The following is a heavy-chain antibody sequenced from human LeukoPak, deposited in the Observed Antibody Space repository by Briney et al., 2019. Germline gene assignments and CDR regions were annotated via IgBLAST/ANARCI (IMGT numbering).Heavy chain of an antibody. CDR1: GGSFSGYY. V-gene: IGHV4-34*01. CDR2: INHSGST. CDR3: ARIAVAGFDY. J-gene: IGHJ4*02. D-gene: IGHD6-19*01. Sequence: PSETLSLTCAVYGGSFSGYYWSWIRQPPGKGLEWIGEINHSGSTNYSPSLKSRVTISVDTSKNQFSLKLSSVTAADTAVYYCARIAVAGFDYWGQGTLVTVSS.